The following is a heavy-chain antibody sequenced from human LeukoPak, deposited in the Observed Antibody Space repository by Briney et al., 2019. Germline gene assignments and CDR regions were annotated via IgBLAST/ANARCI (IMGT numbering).Heavy chain of an antibody. J-gene: IGHJ6*02. CDR1: GGSITKNGYY. D-gene: IGHD6-13*01. Sequence: PSETLSLTCSVSGGSITKNGYYWGWIRQSPETGLEWIGSMHYSGSTYYNPSLNSRVTISVDTSKNQFSLKLSSVTAADTAVYYCARGPLAAAGTLTYYYYGMDVWGQGTTVTVSS. V-gene: IGHV4-39*07. CDR2: MHYSGST. CDR3: ARGPLAAAGTLTYYYYGMDV.